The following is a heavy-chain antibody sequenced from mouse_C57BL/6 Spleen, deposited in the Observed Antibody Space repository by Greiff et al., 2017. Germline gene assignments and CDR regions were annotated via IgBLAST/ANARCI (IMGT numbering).Heavy chain of an antibody. D-gene: IGHD3-2*02. J-gene: IGHJ3*01. CDR1: GYTFTTYP. Sequence: VKLQQSGAELVKPGASVKLSCKASGYTFTTYPIEWMKQTHGKSLEWIGNFHPYNDDTKYNEKCKGKATLTVEKSSSTVYLELSRLTSDDSAVYYCARPHSSGYPFAYWGQGTLVTVSA. V-gene: IGHV1-47*01. CDR3: ARPHSSGYPFAY. CDR2: FHPYNDDT.